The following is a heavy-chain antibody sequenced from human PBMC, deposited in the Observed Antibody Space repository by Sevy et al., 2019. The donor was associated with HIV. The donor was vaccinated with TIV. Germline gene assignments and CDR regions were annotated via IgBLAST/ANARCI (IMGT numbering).Heavy chain of an antibody. D-gene: IGHD2-8*02. J-gene: IGHJ6*02. CDR3: ARDGIRRDYWHGLDV. V-gene: IGHV4-61*02. CDR1: GDSINNGNHW. Sequence: SETLSLTCTVSGDSINNGNHWWSWVRQPAGKGLEWIGRIYRSGRSIMYNPSLERRVTISVHTSKNQFSLKVTSVIAADTAIYYCARDGIRRDYWHGLDVWGQWTTVTDSS. CDR2: IYRSGRS.